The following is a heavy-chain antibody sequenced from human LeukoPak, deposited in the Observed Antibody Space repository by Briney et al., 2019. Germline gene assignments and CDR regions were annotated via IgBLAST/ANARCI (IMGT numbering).Heavy chain of an antibody. J-gene: IGHJ6*02. CDR1: GFTFSSYA. Sequence: PGRSLRLSRAASGFTFSSYAMHGVRDAPGKGVEGVAGISYDGSNKYYADPVKGRFTTSTENSKNTLYLQMTSLRAEDTAVYYCAGELDYYGMDVWGQGTTVTVSS. CDR2: ISYDGSNK. V-gene: IGHV3-30-3*01. CDR3: AGELDYYGMDV. D-gene: IGHD1-1*01.